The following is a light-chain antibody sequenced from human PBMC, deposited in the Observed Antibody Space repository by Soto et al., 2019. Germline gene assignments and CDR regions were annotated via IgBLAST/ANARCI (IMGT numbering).Light chain of an antibody. CDR1: NLGSKT. V-gene: IGLV3-21*02. CDR2: DDS. J-gene: IGLJ1*01. CDR3: QVWDSSSDHYV. Sequence: SYELTQPPSASVAPGQPARITCEGNNLGSKTVNWYQQKPGQAPVVVVYDDSDRPSGIPERFSGANSGQTATLTLISVEAGDEADYYCQVWDSSSDHYVFVARTKVTV.